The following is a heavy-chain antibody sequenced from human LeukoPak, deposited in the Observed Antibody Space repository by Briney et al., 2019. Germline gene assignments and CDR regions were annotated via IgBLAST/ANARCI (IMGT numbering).Heavy chain of an antibody. CDR2: ITSDSRGI. Sequence: GGSLRLSCVASGFTYSHYGMNWVRQAPGKGLEWVSGITSDSRGIYYADSVKGRFTISRDNSKNTLYLQMNGLGAEDTAVYFCAKNIRTGANYYYYMDVWGKGTTVIVSS. CDR3: AKNIRTGANYYYYMDV. V-gene: IGHV3-23*01. D-gene: IGHD3-10*01. CDR1: GFTYSHYG. J-gene: IGHJ6*03.